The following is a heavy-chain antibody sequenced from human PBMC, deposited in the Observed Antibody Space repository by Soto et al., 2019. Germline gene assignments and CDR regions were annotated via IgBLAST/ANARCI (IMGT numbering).Heavy chain of an antibody. CDR2: IYYSGST. J-gene: IGHJ5*02. V-gene: IGHV4-30-4*01. CDR1: GGSISSGDYY. Sequence: QVQLQESGPGLMRPSQTLSLTCTVSGGSISSGDYYWSWIRQPPGKGLEWIGYIYYSGSTYYNPSLRSRVTISVDTSKNQFSLKMTSVTAADTAVYYCARTADDSYWFDPWGQGTLVTVSS. CDR3: ARTADDSYWFDP. D-gene: IGHD1-1*01.